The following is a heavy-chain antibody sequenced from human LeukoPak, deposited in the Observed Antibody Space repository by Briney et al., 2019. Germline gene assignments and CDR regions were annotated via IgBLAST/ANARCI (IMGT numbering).Heavy chain of an antibody. V-gene: IGHV1-69*13. CDR2: IIPIFGTA. CDR1: GGTFSSYA. Sequence: ASVKVSCKASGGTFSSYAISWVRHAPGQGLEWMGGIIPIFGTANYAQKFQGRVTITADESTSTAYMELSSLRSEDTAVYYCARDGPCSSTSCYSIDYWGKGTLVTVSS. CDR3: ARDGPCSSTSCYSIDY. J-gene: IGHJ4*02. D-gene: IGHD2-2*02.